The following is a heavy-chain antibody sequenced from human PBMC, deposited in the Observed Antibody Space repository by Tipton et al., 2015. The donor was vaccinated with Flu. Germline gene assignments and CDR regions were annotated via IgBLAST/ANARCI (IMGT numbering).Heavy chain of an antibody. D-gene: IGHD3-10*01. V-gene: IGHV4-4*07. J-gene: IGHJ4*02. CDR3: ARFSVRGESDY. Sequence: TLSLTCTVSGGSINSYYWSWIQQSAGKGLEWIGRIYSSGSTNYNPSLKSRVTMSVDTSKNQFSLKMSSVTAADTAVYYCARFSVRGESDYWGQGTLVTVSS. CDR1: GGSINSYY. CDR2: IYSSGST.